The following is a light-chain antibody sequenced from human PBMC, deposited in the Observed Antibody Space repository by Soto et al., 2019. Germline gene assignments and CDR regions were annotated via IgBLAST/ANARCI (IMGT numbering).Light chain of an antibody. CDR1: QTINNR. CDR3: QQYDTYWTM. V-gene: IGKV1-5*01. J-gene: IGKJ1*01. Sequence: DIQMTQSPSTLSASVGDRVTIPCRASQTINNRLAWYQQKPGKAPKLLIYDVSTLESGVPSRFSGSGSGTEFTLTISSLQPDDFATYYCQQYDTYWTMFGQGTKVDIK. CDR2: DVS.